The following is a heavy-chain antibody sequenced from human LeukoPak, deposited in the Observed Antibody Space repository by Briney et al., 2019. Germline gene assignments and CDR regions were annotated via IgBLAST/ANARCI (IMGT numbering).Heavy chain of an antibody. CDR3: AGGGFYYYDSSGYYGFDP. J-gene: IGHJ5*02. CDR2: IKQDGSEK. V-gene: IGHV3-7*01. CDR1: GFTFSSYW. D-gene: IGHD3-22*01. Sequence: GGSLRLSCAASGFTFSSYWMSWVRQAPGKGLEWVANIKQDGSEKYYVDSVKGRFTISRDNAKNSLYLQMNSLRAEDTAVNYCAGGGFYYYDSSGYYGFDPWGQGTLVTVSS.